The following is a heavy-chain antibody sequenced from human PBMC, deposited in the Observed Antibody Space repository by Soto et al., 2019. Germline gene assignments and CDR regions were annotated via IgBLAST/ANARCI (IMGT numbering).Heavy chain of an antibody. CDR3: ATEMVATPNWFDP. CDR1: GASISSTSYY. D-gene: IGHD5-12*01. Sequence: QLQLQESGPGLVKPSETLSLTCTVSGASISSTSYYWAWIRQPPGKGLEWIGTIYYSGRTYYNRSLKSRVTISVDTSKSQFSLKLSSVTAADTALYYCATEMVATPNWFDPWGQGTLVTVSS. J-gene: IGHJ5*02. V-gene: IGHV4-39*02. CDR2: IYYSGRT.